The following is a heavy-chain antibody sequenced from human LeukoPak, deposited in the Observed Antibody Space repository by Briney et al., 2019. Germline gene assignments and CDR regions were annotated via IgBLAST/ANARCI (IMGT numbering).Heavy chain of an antibody. D-gene: IGHD3/OR15-3a*01. CDR2: ICPDGTVT. CDR1: GFTFSTYC. Sequence: GGSLRLSCAASGFTFSTYCMHWVRQAPGKGPMWVSRICPDGTVTNYADSVKARFIISRDNARNTVYLQMNSLRDEDTAVYYCARAFGTGNHYHGMDVWGQGTTVTVSS. V-gene: IGHV3-74*01. J-gene: IGHJ6*02. CDR3: ARAFGTGNHYHGMDV.